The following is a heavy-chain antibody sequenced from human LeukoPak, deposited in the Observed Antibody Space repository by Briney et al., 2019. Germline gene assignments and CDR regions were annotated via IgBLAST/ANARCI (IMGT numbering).Heavy chain of an antibody. CDR1: GFTFSNYW. CDR3: ARDPRLLDY. J-gene: IGHJ4*02. Sequence: GGSLSLSCAAAGFTFSNYWLSWIRQAPGKGLEWVANVKSDGSDKYYVDSVKGRFTISRDNAKNSLYLQMNSLRAEDTAVYYCARDPRLLDYWGQGTLVTVSS. CDR2: VKSDGSDK. V-gene: IGHV3-7*01.